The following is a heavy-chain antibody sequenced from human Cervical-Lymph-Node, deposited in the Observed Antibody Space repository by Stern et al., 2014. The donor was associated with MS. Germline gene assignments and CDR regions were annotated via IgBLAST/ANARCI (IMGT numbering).Heavy chain of an antibody. CDR1: GFNFSSYG. D-gene: IGHD6-13*01. Sequence: VQLVESGGGVVQPGRSLRLSCAASGFNFSSYGMHWVRQAPGKGLEWAAVIWYDGSNKYYADSVKGRFTISRDNSKNTLYLQMNSLRAEDTAVYYCARGRIAAAGSGTYGMDVWGQGTTVTVSS. V-gene: IGHV3-33*01. CDR2: IWYDGSNK. J-gene: IGHJ6*02. CDR3: ARGRIAAAGSGTYGMDV.